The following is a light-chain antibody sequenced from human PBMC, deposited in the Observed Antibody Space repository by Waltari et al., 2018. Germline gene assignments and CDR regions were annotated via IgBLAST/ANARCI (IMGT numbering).Light chain of an antibody. CDR2: AAS. CDR1: QSIGSW. Sequence: DIQMTQSPSSLSASVGDKVTITCRASQSIGSWLAWYQQKAGEAPKLMIYAASTLGRGIPSRFSGSGSGTDFTLTIASLQPEDFGDYYCQQGYSRPITFGPGTKVHIK. V-gene: IGKV1-12*01. CDR3: QQGYSRPIT. J-gene: IGKJ3*01.